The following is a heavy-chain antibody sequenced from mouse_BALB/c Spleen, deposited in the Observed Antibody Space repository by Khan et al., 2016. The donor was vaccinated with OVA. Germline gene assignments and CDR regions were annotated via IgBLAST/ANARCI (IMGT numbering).Heavy chain of an antibody. J-gene: IGHJ2*01. CDR1: GYNFTSYW. CDR3: AREEVLCYFDY. Sequence: VELVESGAELVRPGASVKLSCKTSGYNFTSYWIHWVKQRSGQGLEWIARIYPGTDNTYYNQKLKDKATLTADKSSSTAYMQLSSLTSEDSAVYCCAREEVLCYFDYWGQGTPLTGS. V-gene: IGHV1-76*01. D-gene: IGHD2-10*02. CDR2: IYPGTDNT.